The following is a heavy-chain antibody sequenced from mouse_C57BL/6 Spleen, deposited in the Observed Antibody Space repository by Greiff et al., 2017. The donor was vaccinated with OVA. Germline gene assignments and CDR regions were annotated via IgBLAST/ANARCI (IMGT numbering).Heavy chain of an antibody. CDR2: IDPSDSYT. D-gene: IGHD3-2*02. J-gene: IGHJ3*01. CDR1: GYTFTSYW. V-gene: IGHV1-69*01. Sequence: QVQLQQPGAELVMPGASVKLSCKASGYTFTSYWMHWVKQRPGQGLEWIGEIDPSDSYTNYNQKFKGKSTLTVDKSSSTAYMQLSSLTSEDSAVYYWSRDRDSSGFAYWGQGTLVTVSA. CDR3: SRDRDSSGFAY.